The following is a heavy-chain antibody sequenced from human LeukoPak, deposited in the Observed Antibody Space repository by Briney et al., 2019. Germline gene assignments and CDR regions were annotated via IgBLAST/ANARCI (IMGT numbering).Heavy chain of an antibody. D-gene: IGHD3-10*01. Sequence: PGRSLRLSCAASGFTFSSYGMHWVRQAPGKGLEWVAVIWYDGSNKYYADSVKGRFTISRDNSKNTLYLQMNSLRAEDTAVYYCARDYAMVRGIFDCWGQGTLVTVSS. CDR3: ARDYAMVRGIFDC. V-gene: IGHV3-33*01. J-gene: IGHJ4*02. CDR1: GFTFSSYG. CDR2: IWYDGSNK.